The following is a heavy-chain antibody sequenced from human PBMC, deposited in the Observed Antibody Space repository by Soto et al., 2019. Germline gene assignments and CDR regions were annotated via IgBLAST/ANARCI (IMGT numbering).Heavy chain of an antibody. J-gene: IGHJ3*02. CDR1: GYTFTGYF. Sequence: VQLVQSGAEVKKPGASVKVSCKASGYTFTGYFIHWVRQAPGQGLEWMGSINPNSGVANYAERFQGRVTMTRDMSARTAYMDLSSLASDHTAVYYCARESYNPEGFDIWGQGKMVTVSS. CDR2: INPNSGVA. CDR3: ARESYNPEGFDI. V-gene: IGHV1-2*02. D-gene: IGHD3-10*01.